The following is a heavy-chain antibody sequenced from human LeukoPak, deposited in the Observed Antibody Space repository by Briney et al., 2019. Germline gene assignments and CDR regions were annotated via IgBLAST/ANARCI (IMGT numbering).Heavy chain of an antibody. CDR1: GLTFSSYG. J-gene: IGHJ4*02. Sequence: GGTLKLSCAASGLTFSSYGMSWVRQAPGKGLEWVSAISGSGVTTYYADSVKGRFTISRDNSMNMLYLQMKSLRAEDTAVYYCAKKSGYSGYDTFDYWGQGTLVTVSS. CDR2: ISGSGVTT. V-gene: IGHV3-23*01. CDR3: AKKSGYSGYDTFDY. D-gene: IGHD5-12*01.